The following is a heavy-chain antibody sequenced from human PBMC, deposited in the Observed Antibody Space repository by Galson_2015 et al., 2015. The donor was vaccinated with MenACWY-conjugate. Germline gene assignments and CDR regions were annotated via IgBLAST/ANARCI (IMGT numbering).Heavy chain of an antibody. CDR1: GYTINGHF. CDR3: ARSRYNTGWAFDY. J-gene: IGHJ4*02. D-gene: IGHD5-24*01. V-gene: IGHV1-2*06. Sequence: SVKVSCKASGYTINGHFLHWVRQAPGQGLEWMERINPNSGGTNYAEKFQGRVTMTWDTSFSTSYMELSSDDTAIYFCARSRYNTGWAFDYWGQGTLVTVSS. CDR2: INPNSGGT.